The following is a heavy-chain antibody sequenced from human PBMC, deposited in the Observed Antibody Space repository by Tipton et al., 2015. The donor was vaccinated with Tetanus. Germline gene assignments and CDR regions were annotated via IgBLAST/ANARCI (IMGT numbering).Heavy chain of an antibody. CDR2: IYYSGST. J-gene: IGHJ4*02. CDR1: GGSISSYY. CDR3: ARVAYYDSSGYFNFDY. V-gene: IGHV4-59*01. Sequence: TLSLTCTVSGGSISSYYWSWIRQPPGKGLEWIGYIYYSGSTNYNPSLKSRVTISVDTSKNQFSLKLSSVTAADTAVYYCARVAYYDSSGYFNFDYWGQGTLVTVSS. D-gene: IGHD3-22*01.